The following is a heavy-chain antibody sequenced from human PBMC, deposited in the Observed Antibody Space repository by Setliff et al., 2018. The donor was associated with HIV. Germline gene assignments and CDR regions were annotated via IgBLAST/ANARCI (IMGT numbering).Heavy chain of an antibody. CDR1: GGSFSGYS. V-gene: IGHV4-34*01. D-gene: IGHD6-13*01. CDR2: IYYSGIT. CDR3: ARGDSSWYNAY. J-gene: IGHJ4*02. Sequence: PSETLSLTCVVYGGSFSGYSWTWIRQPPGKGLEWIGSIYYSGITYYNPSLERRVTISADTSQNQFSLNLTSVTAADTAVYYCARGDSSWYNAYWGQGTLVTVSS.